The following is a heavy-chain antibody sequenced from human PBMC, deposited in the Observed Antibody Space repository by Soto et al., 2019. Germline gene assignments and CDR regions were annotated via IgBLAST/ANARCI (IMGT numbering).Heavy chain of an antibody. CDR1: GFTVSSNY. CDR2: IYSGGST. CDR3: AREAIVAGIYYYYGMDV. Sequence: GGSLRLSCAASGFTVSSNYMSWVRQAPGKGLEWVSVIYSGGSTYYADSVKGRFTISRDNSKNTLYLRMNSLRAEDTAVYYCAREAIVAGIYYYYGMDVWGQGTTVTVSS. D-gene: IGHD2-15*01. V-gene: IGHV3-53*01. J-gene: IGHJ6*02.